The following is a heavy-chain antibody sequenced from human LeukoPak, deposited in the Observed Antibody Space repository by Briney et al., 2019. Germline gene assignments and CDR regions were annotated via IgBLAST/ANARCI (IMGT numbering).Heavy chain of an antibody. V-gene: IGHV4-34*04. D-gene: IGHD2-21*02. CDR1: GVSFDDYY. Sequence: SETLSLTCAVSGVSFDDYYWSWVRQTPGKGLEWIGEINHSGYTNDSPSLKSRATLSIDTSRKQSSLNLRSVTVADTGIYYCTRMTAGHDYWGQGTLVTVSS. CDR3: TRMTAGHDY. CDR2: INHSGYT. J-gene: IGHJ4*02.